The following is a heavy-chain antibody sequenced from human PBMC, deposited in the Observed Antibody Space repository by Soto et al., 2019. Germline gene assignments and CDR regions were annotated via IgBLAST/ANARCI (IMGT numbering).Heavy chain of an antibody. D-gene: IGHD3-3*01. Sequence: LSLTCTVSGGSISSSSYYWGWIRQPPGKGLEWIGSIYYSGSTYYNPSLKSRVTISVDTSKNQFSLKLSSVTAADTAVYYCARPRTAVTRQDFWSGYYGYYYYGMDVWGQGTRVTVSS. CDR1: GGSISSSSYY. CDR3: ARPRTAVTRQDFWSGYYGYYYYGMDV. V-gene: IGHV4-39*01. J-gene: IGHJ6*02. CDR2: IYYSGST.